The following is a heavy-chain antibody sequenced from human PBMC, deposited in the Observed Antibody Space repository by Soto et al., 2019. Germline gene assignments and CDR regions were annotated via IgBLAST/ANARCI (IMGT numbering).Heavy chain of an antibody. CDR2: ISSSSSYI. V-gene: IGHV3-21*01. D-gene: IGHD1-26*01. J-gene: IGHJ6*02. CDR1: GFIFSSYS. CDR3: ARDIAPVGATEFYYYGMDV. Sequence: GGSLRLSCAASGFIFSSYSMNWVRQAPGKGLEWVSSISSSSSYIYYADSVKGRFTISRDNAKNSLYLQMNSLRAEDTAVYYCARDIAPVGATEFYYYGMDVWGQGTTVTVSS.